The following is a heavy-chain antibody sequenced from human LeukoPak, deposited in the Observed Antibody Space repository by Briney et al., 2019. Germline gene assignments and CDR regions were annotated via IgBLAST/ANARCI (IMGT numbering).Heavy chain of an antibody. D-gene: IGHD3-22*01. J-gene: IGHJ4*02. Sequence: SETLSLTCTVSGGSISSYYWSWIRQPPGKGLEWIGYIYYSGSTNYNPSLKSRVTISVDTSKNQFSLKLSSVTAADTAVYYCARRRGPYYYDSSGSFDYWGQGTLVTVSS. CDR2: IYYSGST. V-gene: IGHV4-59*08. CDR3: ARRRGPYYYDSSGSFDY. CDR1: GGSISSYY.